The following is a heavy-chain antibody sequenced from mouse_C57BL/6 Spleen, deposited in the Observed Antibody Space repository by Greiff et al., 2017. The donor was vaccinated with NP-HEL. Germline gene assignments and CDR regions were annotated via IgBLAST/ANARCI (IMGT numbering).Heavy chain of an antibody. CDR3: ARSRVHYFDY. J-gene: IGHJ2*01. CDR2: IDPSDSYT. V-gene: IGHV1-69*01. Sequence: VQLQESGAELVMPGASVKLSCKASGYTFTSYWMHWVKQRPGQGLEWIGEIDPSDSYTNYNQKFKGKSTLTVDKSSSTAYMQLSSLTSEDSAVYYCARSRVHYFDYWGQGTTLTVSS. CDR1: GYTFTSYW.